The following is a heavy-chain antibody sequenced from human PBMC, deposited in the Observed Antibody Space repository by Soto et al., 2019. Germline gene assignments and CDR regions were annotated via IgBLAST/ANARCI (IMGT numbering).Heavy chain of an antibody. CDR3: ARDTGPYDFWSGYSASDAFDI. CDR2: ISSSSSYI. V-gene: IGHV3-21*01. CDR1: GFTFSSYS. Sequence: GGSLRLSCAASGFTFSSYSMNWVRQAPGKGLEWVSSISSSSSYIYYADSVKGRFTISRDNAKNSLYLQMNSLRAEDTAVYYCARDTGPYDFWSGYSASDAFDIWGQGTMVTVSS. J-gene: IGHJ3*02. D-gene: IGHD3-3*01.